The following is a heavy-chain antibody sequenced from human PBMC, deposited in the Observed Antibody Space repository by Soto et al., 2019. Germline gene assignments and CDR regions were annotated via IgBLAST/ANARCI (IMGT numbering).Heavy chain of an antibody. CDR3: ARDLFYDRDLGGFDP. CDR1: GCTVSSNY. CDR2: IHSGGST. V-gene: IGHV3-53*01. Sequence: PGGSLRVSWAASGCTVSSNYMSWVRQAPGKGLEWVSVIHSGGSTYYADSVKGRFTISSDNLKNTLYLQMNNLRADDTAVYYCARDLFYDRDLGGFDPWGQGTLVTVSS. D-gene: IGHD3-22*01. J-gene: IGHJ5*02.